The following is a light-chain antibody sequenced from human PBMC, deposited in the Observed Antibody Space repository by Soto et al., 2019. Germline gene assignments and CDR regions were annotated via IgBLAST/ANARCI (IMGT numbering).Light chain of an antibody. J-gene: IGLJ3*02. V-gene: IGLV1-40*01. CDR2: DNI. Sequence: QSVLTQPPSVSGAPGQRVTISCTGSSSNIGAGYDVHWYRQLPGTAPKLLIFDNINRPSGVPDRFSGSKSGTSASLAITGLQAEDEADYYCQSYDSSLPDWVFGGGTKLTVL. CDR3: QSYDSSLPDWV. CDR1: SSNIGAGYD.